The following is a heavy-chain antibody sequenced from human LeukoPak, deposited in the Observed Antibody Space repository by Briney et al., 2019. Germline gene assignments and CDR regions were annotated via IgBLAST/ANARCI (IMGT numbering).Heavy chain of an antibody. D-gene: IGHD2-2*01. CDR2: IIPIFGTA. Sequence: GASVKVSCKASGGTFSSYAISWVRQAPGQGLEWMGGIIPIFGTANYAQKFQGRVTITTDESTSTAYMELSSLRSEDTAVYYCARDGRGQIGYCSSTSCYPGWFDPWGQETLVTVSS. CDR3: ARDGRGQIGYCSSTSCYPGWFDP. J-gene: IGHJ5*02. V-gene: IGHV1-69*05. CDR1: GGTFSSYA.